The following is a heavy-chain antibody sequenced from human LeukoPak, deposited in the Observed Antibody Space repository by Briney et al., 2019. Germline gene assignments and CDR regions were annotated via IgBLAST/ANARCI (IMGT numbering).Heavy chain of an antibody. CDR1: GFTFSSYS. CDR3: ARDYGDYGGLGY. Sequence: PGGSLRLSCAASGFTFSSYSMNWVRQAPGKGLEWVSSISSSSSYIYYADSVKGRFTISRDNAKSSLYLQMNSLRAEDTAVYYCARDYGDYGGLGYWGQGTLVTVSS. V-gene: IGHV3-21*01. CDR2: ISSSSSYI. J-gene: IGHJ4*02. D-gene: IGHD4-17*01.